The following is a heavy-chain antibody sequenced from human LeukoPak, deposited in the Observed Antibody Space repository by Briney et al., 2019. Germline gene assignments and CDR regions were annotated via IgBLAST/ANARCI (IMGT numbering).Heavy chain of an antibody. V-gene: IGHV1-18*01. CDR2: INSYNGNT. J-gene: IGHJ4*02. CDR3: AREGYGVNFFDY. CDR1: GYTFTSYD. D-gene: IGHD4-23*01. Sequence: ASVKVSCKASGYTFTSYDITWVRQAPGQGLEWMGWINSYNGNTNYTQKVQGRVTMTTDTSTSTAYMELRSLRSDDTAMYYCAREGYGVNFFDYWGQGTLVTVSS.